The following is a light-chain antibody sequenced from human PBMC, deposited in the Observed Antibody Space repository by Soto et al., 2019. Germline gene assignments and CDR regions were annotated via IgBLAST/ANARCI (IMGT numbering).Light chain of an antibody. CDR3: QQSYNTPRT. Sequence: DIQMTQAPSSLPASVGNSISITCRASQTIGNYLNWYQQRPGKAPSLLISAASTLQSGVPSRFSGSGSGTDFTLTITSLQPEDFATYYCQQSYNTPRTFGQGTKVDIK. J-gene: IGKJ1*01. CDR2: AAS. CDR1: QTIGNY. V-gene: IGKV1-39*01.